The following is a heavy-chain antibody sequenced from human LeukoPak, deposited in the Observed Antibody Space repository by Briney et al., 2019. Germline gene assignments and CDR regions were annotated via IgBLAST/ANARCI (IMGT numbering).Heavy chain of an antibody. J-gene: IGHJ5*01. CDR2: ISSSGSTI. CDR1: GFTFSDYY. Sequence: PGGSLRLSCAASGFTFSDYYMSWIRQAPGKGLEWVSYISSSGSTIYYADSVKGRFTISRDNAKNSLYLQMNSLRAEDTAVYYCARGFESDFWSGQPHDNWFDPWGQGTLVTASS. V-gene: IGHV3-11*04. CDR3: ARGFESDFWSGQPHDNWFDP. D-gene: IGHD3-3*01.